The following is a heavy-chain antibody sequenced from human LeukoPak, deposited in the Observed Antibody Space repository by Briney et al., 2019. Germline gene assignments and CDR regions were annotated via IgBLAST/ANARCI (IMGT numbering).Heavy chain of an antibody. D-gene: IGHD4-17*01. CDR2: IYYSGST. Sequence: PSETLSLTCTVSGDSISSYYWSWIRQPPGKGLEWIGYIYYSGSTNYNPSLKSRVTISVDTSKNQFSLKLSSVTAADTAVYYCARQATTAAFDIWGQGTMVTVSS. V-gene: IGHV4-59*08. CDR3: ARQATTAAFDI. J-gene: IGHJ3*02. CDR1: GDSISSYY.